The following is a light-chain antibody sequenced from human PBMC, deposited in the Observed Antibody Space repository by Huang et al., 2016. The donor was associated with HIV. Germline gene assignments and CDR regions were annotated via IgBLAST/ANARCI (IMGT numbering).Light chain of an antibody. V-gene: IGKV3-11*01. CDR2: DAS. Sequence: EIVLTQSPATLSLSPGERATLSCRASQSISSYFAWYQQKPGQAPRLLIYDASNRATGIPARVSGSGSGTDFTLTISSLEPEDFAVYYCQQRSNWPPLTFGGGTKVEIK. CDR1: QSISSY. CDR3: QQRSNWPPLT. J-gene: IGKJ4*01.